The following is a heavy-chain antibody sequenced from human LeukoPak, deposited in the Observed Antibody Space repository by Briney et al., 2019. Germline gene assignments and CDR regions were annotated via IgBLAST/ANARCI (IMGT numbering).Heavy chain of an antibody. J-gene: IGHJ5*02. CDR3: ARGEYSSSLNFDP. Sequence: GGSLRLSCEGSAFIFSGHWMNWVRQTPGKGLEWVASIKEDGSERQYVDSVKGRFSISRDNTKGSLFLQLNSLRAEDTAVYYCARGEYSSSLNFDPWGQGTLVTVSS. CDR2: IKEDGSER. D-gene: IGHD6-6*01. CDR1: AFIFSGHW. V-gene: IGHV3-7*03.